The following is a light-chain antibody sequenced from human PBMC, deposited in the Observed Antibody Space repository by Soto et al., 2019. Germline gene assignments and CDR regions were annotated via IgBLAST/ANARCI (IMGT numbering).Light chain of an antibody. CDR2: VNSDGSH. CDR1: SGHGTYA. CDR3: QTWGAGVVV. J-gene: IGLJ2*01. Sequence: LVLTQSPSASASLGASVKLTCTLSSGHGTYAIAWHQQQPEKGPRYLMKVNSDGSHIKGDGIPDRFSGSSSGAERYLTISSLQSEDEADYYCQTWGAGVVVFGGGTKLTVL. V-gene: IGLV4-69*01.